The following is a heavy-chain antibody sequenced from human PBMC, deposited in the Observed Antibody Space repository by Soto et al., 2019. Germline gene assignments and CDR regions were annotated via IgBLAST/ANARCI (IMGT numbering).Heavy chain of an antibody. J-gene: IGHJ4*02. CDR3: ARLEAFLDSSSWDY. V-gene: IGHV4-39*01. Sequence: SETLSLTCTVSGGSISSSSYYWGWIRQPPGKGLEWIGSIYYSGSTYYNPSLKSRVTISVDTSKNQFSLKLSSVTAADTAVYYCARLEAFLDSSSWDYWGQGTLVTVSS. CDR1: GGSISSSSYY. CDR2: IYYSGST. D-gene: IGHD6-13*01.